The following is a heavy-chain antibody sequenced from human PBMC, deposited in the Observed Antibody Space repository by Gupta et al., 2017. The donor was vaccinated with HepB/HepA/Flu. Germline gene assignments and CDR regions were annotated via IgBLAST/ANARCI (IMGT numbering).Heavy chain of an antibody. J-gene: IGHJ5*02. D-gene: IGHD2-15*01. V-gene: IGHV3-9*01. CDR2: ISWNSGSI. Sequence: EVQLVESGGGLVQPGRSLRLSCAASGFTFDDYAMHWVRQAPGKGLEWVSGISWNSGSIGYADSVKGRFTISRDNAKDSLYLQMNSLRAEDTALYYCAKDIRSNRYCSGGSCYSFRFDPWGQGTLVTVSS. CDR3: AKDIRSNRYCSGGSCYSFRFDP. CDR1: GFTFDDYA.